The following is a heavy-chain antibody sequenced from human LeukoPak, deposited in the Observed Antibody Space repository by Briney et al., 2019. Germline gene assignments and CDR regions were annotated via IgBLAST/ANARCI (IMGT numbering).Heavy chain of an antibody. CDR3: ARGVEPLAANTLAY. CDR1: GFTVITND. D-gene: IGHD1-14*01. Sequence: GGSLRLSCAASGFTVITNDMTWVRQAPGKGLEWVSVLYSDGNTKYAGSVQGRFTISRDNSQNTLYLEMNSLSPDDTAVYYCARGVEPLAANTLAYWGQGTLVTVSS. J-gene: IGHJ4*02. V-gene: IGHV3-53*01. CDR2: LYSDGNT.